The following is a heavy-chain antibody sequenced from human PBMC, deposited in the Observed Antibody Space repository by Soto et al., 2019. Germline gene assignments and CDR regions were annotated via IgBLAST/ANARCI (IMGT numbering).Heavy chain of an antibody. J-gene: IGHJ5*02. CDR3: AREPLGGGRGYVNIFDL. CDR2: INLGNGNT. D-gene: IGHD2-15*01. CDR1: GYRFLYYP. Sequence: ASLQVSCKSSGYRFLYYPLHWVRQAPGQRLEWMGWINLGNGNTEYSQNFQDRVTITGDTSANTVYLELSSLRSDDTASYYCAREPLGGGRGYVNIFDLWGKGTGVTVYS. V-gene: IGHV1-3*01.